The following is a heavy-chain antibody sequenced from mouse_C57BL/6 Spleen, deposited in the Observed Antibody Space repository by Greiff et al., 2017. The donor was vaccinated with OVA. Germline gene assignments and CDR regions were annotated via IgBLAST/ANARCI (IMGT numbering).Heavy chain of an antibody. V-gene: IGHV5-16*01. CDR1: GFTFSDYY. J-gene: IGHJ2*01. Sequence: EVKLMESEGGLVQPGRSLKLSCTASGFTFSDYYMAWVRQVPEKGLEWVANINYDGSSTYYLDSLKSRFIISRDNAKNILYLQMSSLKSEDTATYYCASLRDTYYFDYWGQGTTLTVSS. CDR3: ASLRDTYYFDY. D-gene: IGHD2-12*01. CDR2: INYDGSST.